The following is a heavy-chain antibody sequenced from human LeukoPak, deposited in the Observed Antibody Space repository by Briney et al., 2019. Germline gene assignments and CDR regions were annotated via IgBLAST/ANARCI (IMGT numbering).Heavy chain of an antibody. CDR1: GFTFSTYW. CDR2: IKQDGSET. D-gene: IGHD3-3*01. CDR3: AKGDLTIFGVVTPTGAFDI. Sequence: GGSLRLSCATSGFTFSTYWMSWVRQAPGKGLEWVANIKQDGSETYYADSVKGRFTIFRDNAKNSLYLQMDSLRVEDTAVYYCAKGDLTIFGVVTPTGAFDIWGQGTMVTVSS. V-gene: IGHV3-7*01. J-gene: IGHJ3*02.